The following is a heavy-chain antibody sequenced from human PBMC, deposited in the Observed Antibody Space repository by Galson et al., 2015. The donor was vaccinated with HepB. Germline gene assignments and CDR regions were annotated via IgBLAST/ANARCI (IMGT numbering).Heavy chain of an antibody. D-gene: IGHD2-15*01. CDR2: ITNSGSHT. V-gene: IGHV3-23*01. Sequence: SLRLSCAASGFTFSSYSMNWVRQAPGKGLEWVSYITNSGSHTYYADSVRGRFTLSRDNSKNTVSLQMSSLSADDTAVYYCAKDAIRASLHMWYFHYWGPGTLVVVSS. J-gene: IGHJ4*02. CDR3: AKDAIRASLHMWYFHY. CDR1: GFTFSSYS.